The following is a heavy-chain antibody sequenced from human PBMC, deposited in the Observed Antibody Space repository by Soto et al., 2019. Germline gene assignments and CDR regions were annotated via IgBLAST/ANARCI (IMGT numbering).Heavy chain of an antibody. CDR3: ARGRYGDY. CDR1: GYAFTTYG. D-gene: IGHD1-1*01. J-gene: IGHJ4*02. Sequence: QVHLVQSGAEVKKPGASVKVSCKGSGYAFTTYGITWVRQAPGQGLEWMGWISAHNGNTNYAQKPQGRVTGTRDTSTSTAYMELRSLRSDDTAVYYCARGRYGDYWGQAALVTVSS. V-gene: IGHV1-18*01. CDR2: ISAHNGNT.